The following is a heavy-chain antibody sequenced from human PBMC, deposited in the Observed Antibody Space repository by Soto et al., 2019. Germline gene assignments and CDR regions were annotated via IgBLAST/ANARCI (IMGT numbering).Heavy chain of an antibody. CDR2: IIPIFGTA. Sequence: GASVNVSCKASGGTFSSYAISWVRQAPGQGLEWMGGIIPIFGTANYAQKFQGGVTITADESTSTAYMELSSLRSEDTAVYYCARGDIVVVPAAGSYYYYGMDVWGQGTAVTVS. V-gene: IGHV1-69*13. J-gene: IGHJ6*02. CDR1: GGTFSSYA. CDR3: ARGDIVVVPAAGSYYYYGMDV. D-gene: IGHD2-2*01.